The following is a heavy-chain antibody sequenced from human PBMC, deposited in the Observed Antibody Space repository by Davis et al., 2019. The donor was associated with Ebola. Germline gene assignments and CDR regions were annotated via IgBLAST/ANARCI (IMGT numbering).Heavy chain of an antibody. CDR3: ARKRPGTTWFDS. V-gene: IGHV3-48*03. CDR1: GFTFSSYE. Sequence: PGGSLRLSCAASGFTFSSYEMNWVRQAPGKGLEWVSYINNGGSTMYYASVKGRFTISRDNSKNSLYLQMNSRRAEDTAVYFCARKRPGTTWFDSWGQGTLVTVSS. D-gene: IGHD1-7*01. J-gene: IGHJ5*01. CDR2: INNGGSTM.